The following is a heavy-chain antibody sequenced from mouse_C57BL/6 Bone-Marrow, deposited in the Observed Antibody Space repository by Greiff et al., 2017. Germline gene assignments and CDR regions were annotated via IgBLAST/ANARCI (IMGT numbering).Heavy chain of an antibody. CDR3: ARWGEDY. Sequence: EVQLVESGGGLVQPGGSLSLSCAASGFTFTDYYMSWVRQPPGKALECLGFIRNKANGYTTEYSASVKGRYTISRDNSPSILYLHMDALRADDSATYYCARWGEDYWGQGTTLTVSS. V-gene: IGHV7-3*01. J-gene: IGHJ2*01. CDR1: GFTFTDYY. CDR2: IRNKANGYTT.